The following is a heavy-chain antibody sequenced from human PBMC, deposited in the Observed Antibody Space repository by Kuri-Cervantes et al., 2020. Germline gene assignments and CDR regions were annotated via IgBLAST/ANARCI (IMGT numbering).Heavy chain of an antibody. J-gene: IGHJ6*02. Sequence: GESLKISCAASGFTFSSYAMSWVRQAPGKGLEWVSAISGSGGSTYYADSVKGRSTISRDNSKNTLYLQMNSLRAEDTAVYYCAKDQWLVEGYYGMDVWGQGTTVTVSS. CDR2: ISGSGGST. CDR3: AKDQWLVEGYYGMDV. CDR1: GFTFSSYA. V-gene: IGHV3-23*01. D-gene: IGHD6-19*01.